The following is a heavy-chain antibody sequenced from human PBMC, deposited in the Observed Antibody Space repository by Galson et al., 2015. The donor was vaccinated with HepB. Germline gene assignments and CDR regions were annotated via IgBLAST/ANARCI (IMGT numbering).Heavy chain of an antibody. CDR1: GFTFSSYA. V-gene: IGHV3-30-3*01. CDR3: ARDYGGNSGALDY. Sequence: SLRLSCAASGFTFSSYAMSWVRQAPGKGLEWVAVISYDGSNKYYADSVKGRFTISRDNSKNTLYLQMNTLRAEDTAVYYCARDYGGNSGALDYWGQGTLVTVSS. CDR2: ISYDGSNK. D-gene: IGHD4-23*01. J-gene: IGHJ4*02.